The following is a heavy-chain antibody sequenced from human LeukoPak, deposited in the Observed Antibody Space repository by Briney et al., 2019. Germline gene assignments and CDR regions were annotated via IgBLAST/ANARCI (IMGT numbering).Heavy chain of an antibody. CDR1: GDSVSSNSAA. CDR2: TYYRSKWYN. J-gene: IGHJ5*02. D-gene: IGHD3-22*01. CDR3: ARVGGSYYYDSSGYSRGWFDP. Sequence: PSQTLSLTCAISGDSVSSNSAAWNWIRQSPSRGLEWLGRTYYRSKWYNDYAVSVKSRITINPDTSKNQFSLQLNSVTPEDTAVCYCARVGGSYYYDSSGYSRGWFDPWGQGTLVTVSS. V-gene: IGHV6-1*01.